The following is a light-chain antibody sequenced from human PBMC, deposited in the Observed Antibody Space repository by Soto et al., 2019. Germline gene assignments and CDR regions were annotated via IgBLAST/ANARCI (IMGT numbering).Light chain of an antibody. V-gene: IGKV3-20*01. CDR2: GAS. Sequence: EIVLTQSPGTLSLSPGERATLSCRASQSVSSSYLAWYQQKPGQTPRLVIHGASSRAIGTPDRFSGSGYGTDFTFTISRLEPEDFAVYYCQQYGSSPGTFGQGTKVEIK. CDR3: QQYGSSPGT. J-gene: IGKJ1*01. CDR1: QSVSSSY.